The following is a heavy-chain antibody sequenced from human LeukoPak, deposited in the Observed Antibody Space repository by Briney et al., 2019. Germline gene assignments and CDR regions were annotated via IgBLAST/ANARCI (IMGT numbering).Heavy chain of an antibody. D-gene: IGHD2-8*01. V-gene: IGHV1-69*05. J-gene: IGHJ4*02. CDR1: GGTFSSYA. CDR2: IIPILGTA. Sequence: SVKVSCKASGGTFSSYAISWVRQAPGQGLEWMGWIIPILGTANYAQKFQGRVTITTDESTSTAYMELSSLRSEDTAVYYCARGPYDVLMVYAFDYWGQGTLVTVSS. CDR3: ARGPYDVLMVYAFDY.